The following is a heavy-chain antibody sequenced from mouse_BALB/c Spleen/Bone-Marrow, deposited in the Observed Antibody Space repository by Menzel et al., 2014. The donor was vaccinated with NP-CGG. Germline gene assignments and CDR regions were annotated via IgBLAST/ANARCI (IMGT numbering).Heavy chain of an antibody. CDR3: AREDGLWYFDV. Sequence: QVQLQQSGADLMKPGASVKISCKATGYTFSSYWIEWVKQRPGHGLEWIGEILPGSGSTNYNEKFKGKATFTADTSSNTAYMQLSSLTSEDSAVYYCAREDGLWYFDVWGAGTTVTVSS. CDR2: ILPGSGST. CDR1: GYTFSSYW. J-gene: IGHJ1*01. V-gene: IGHV1-9*01. D-gene: IGHD1-1*01.